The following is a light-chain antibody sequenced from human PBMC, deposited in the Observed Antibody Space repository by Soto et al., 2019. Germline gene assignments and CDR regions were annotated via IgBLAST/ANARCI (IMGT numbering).Light chain of an antibody. V-gene: IGKV3-11*01. Sequence: EIVLTQSPATLSLSPGERATLSCRASQSVSSYLAWYQQTPGQAPRLVIYGASNRATGIPARFSGSGSGTDFTLTISRLEPEDFAVYYCQQRRSWPRITFGQGTRLEIK. CDR3: QQRRSWPRIT. CDR2: GAS. CDR1: QSVSSY. J-gene: IGKJ5*01.